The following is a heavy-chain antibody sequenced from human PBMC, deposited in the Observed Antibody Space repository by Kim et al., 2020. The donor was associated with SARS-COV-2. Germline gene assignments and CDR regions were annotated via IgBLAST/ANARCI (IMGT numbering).Heavy chain of an antibody. CDR2: IYYSGST. V-gene: IGHV4-61*01. D-gene: IGHD3-3*01. J-gene: IGHJ4*02. Sequence: SETLSLTCTVSGGSVSSGSYYWSWIRQPPGKGLEWIGYIYYSGSTNYNPSLKSRVTISVDTSKNQFSLKLSSVTAADTAVYYCARARRGGVVMCWGQGTLVTVSS. CDR1: GGSVSSGSYY. CDR3: ARARRGGVVMC.